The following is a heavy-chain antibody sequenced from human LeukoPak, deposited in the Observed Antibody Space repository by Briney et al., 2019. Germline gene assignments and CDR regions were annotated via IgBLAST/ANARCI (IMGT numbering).Heavy chain of an antibody. D-gene: IGHD3-22*01. CDR3: ARGYYDSSGYIYYFDY. CDR2: IKQDGSEK. CDR1: GLTVTNAW. J-gene: IGHJ4*02. V-gene: IGHV3-7*03. Sequence: GGSLRLSCAASGLTVTNAWMSWVRQAPGKGLEWVANIKQDGSEKYYVDSVKGRFTISRDNAKNSLYLQMNSLRAEDTAVYYCARGYYDSSGYIYYFDYWGQGTLVTVSS.